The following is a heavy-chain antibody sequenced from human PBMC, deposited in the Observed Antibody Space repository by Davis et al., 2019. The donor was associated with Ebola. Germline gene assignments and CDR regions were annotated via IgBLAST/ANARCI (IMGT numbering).Heavy chain of an antibody. D-gene: IGHD6-13*01. CDR3: ARDSFSPLLVLDGDYYYYYGMDV. J-gene: IGHJ6*04. Sequence: GGSLRLSCAASGFTFSTYGMHWVRQAPGKGLEWVAVISYDGNNKYYADSVKGRFTISRDNSKNTLYLQMNSLRAEDTAVYYCARDSFSPLLVLDGDYYYYYGMDVWGKGTTVTVSS. CDR2: ISYDGNNK. CDR1: GFTFSTYG. V-gene: IGHV3-30*03.